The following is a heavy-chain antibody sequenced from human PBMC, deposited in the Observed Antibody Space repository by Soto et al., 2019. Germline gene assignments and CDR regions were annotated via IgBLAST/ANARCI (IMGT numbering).Heavy chain of an antibody. D-gene: IGHD3-22*01. V-gene: IGHV3-23*01. CDR3: VKVYYDSSGTQSGFEY. Sequence: EVQLLESGGGLVQPGGSLRLSCAASGFIFSNNAMNWVRQAPGQGLECVSGISVSGSSTYYADSVKCRFTISRDNSKNTLNLQMNSLRVEDTAVYYGVKVYYDSSGTQSGFEYWGQGTLVTVSS. CDR2: ISVSGSST. CDR1: GFIFSNNA. J-gene: IGHJ4*02.